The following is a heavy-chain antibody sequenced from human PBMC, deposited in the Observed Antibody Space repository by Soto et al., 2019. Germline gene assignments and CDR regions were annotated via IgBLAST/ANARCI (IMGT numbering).Heavy chain of an antibody. CDR2: IYYSGST. J-gene: IGHJ4*02. D-gene: IGHD5-12*01. CDR1: GGSIRSYY. V-gene: IGHV4-59*01. CDR3: ARTIVALVTGFDF. Sequence: QVQLQESGPGLVKPSESLSLTCTVSGGSIRSYYWSWIRQPPGKGLEWMGYIYYSGSTNYNPSLKSRLTISVDTSKNQFSLRLSSVTAAYTAVYYCARTIVALVTGFDFWGQGTLVAVSS.